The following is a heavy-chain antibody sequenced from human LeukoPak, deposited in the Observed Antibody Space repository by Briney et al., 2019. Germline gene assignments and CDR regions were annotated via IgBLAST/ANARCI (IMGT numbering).Heavy chain of an antibody. CDR2: ISSSSSYT. CDR1: GFTFSDYY. Sequence: GGSLRLSCAASGFTFSDYYMSWIRQAPGKGLEWVSYISSSSSYTNYADSVKGRFTISRDNAKNSLYLQMNSLRAEDTAVYYCAGDWGGVLDYYDSSGYYYVGAFDIWGQGTMVTVSS. D-gene: IGHD3-22*01. CDR3: AGDWGGVLDYYDSSGYYYVGAFDI. J-gene: IGHJ3*02. V-gene: IGHV3-11*05.